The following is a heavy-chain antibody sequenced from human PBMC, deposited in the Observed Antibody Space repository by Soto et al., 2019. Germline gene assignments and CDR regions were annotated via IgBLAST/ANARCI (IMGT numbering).Heavy chain of an antibody. CDR1: GDSISSTSYS. Sequence: PSETLSLTCSVSGDSISSTSYSWAWIRQAPGKGLEWIGSIYYTGSTDYKPSLKGRVNISVDRSKNQFSLKLRSVTAADTAVYFCASHPKAVSGYFNSWGQGTLVTVSS. CDR2: IYYTGST. CDR3: ASHPKAVSGYFNS. D-gene: IGHD3-3*01. J-gene: IGHJ5*02. V-gene: IGHV4-39*01.